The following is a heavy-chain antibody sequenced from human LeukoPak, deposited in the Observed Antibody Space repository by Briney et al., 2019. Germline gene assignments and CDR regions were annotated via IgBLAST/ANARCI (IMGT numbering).Heavy chain of an antibody. Sequence: GESLKISCKGSGYSFTSYWIGWVRQMPGKGLEWMGIIYPDGSDTKYSPSFQGQVTISADKSISTAYLQWSSLKASDTAMYYCARPPYTSSSDAFDIWGQGTMVTVSS. J-gene: IGHJ3*02. V-gene: IGHV5-51*01. CDR1: GYSFTSYW. CDR3: ARPPYTSSSDAFDI. CDR2: IYPDGSDT. D-gene: IGHD6-13*01.